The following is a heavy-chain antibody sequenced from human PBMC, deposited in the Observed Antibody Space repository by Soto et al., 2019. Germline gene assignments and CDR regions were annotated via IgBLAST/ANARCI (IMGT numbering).Heavy chain of an antibody. Sequence: GASVKVSCKASGYTFTSYGISWVRQAPGQGLEWMGWISAYNGNTNYAQKLQGRVTMTTDTSTSTAYMELRSLRSDDTAVYYCARDFLTHSGLGVVREYYFDYWGQGTLGTGS. CDR2: ISAYNGNT. CDR1: GYTFTSYG. CDR3: ARDFLTHSGLGVVREYYFDY. D-gene: IGHD3-3*01. V-gene: IGHV1-18*01. J-gene: IGHJ4*02.